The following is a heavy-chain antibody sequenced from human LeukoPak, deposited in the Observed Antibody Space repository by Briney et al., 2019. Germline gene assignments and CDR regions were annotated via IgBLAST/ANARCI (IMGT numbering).Heavy chain of an antibody. V-gene: IGHV1-8*03. CDR3: ARAPDGSGSYFHYYYYYYMDV. CDR1: GYTFTSYD. CDR2: MNPNSGNT. D-gene: IGHD3-10*01. J-gene: IGHJ6*03. Sequence: ASVKVSCKASGYTFTSYDINWVRQATGQGLEWMGWMNPNSGNTGYAQKFQGRVTITGNTSISTAYMELSSLRSEDTAVYYCARAPDGSGSYFHYYYYYYMDVWGKGTTVTVSS.